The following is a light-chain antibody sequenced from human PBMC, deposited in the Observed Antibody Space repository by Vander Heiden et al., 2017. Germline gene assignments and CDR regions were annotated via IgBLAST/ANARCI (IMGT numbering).Light chain of an antibody. J-gene: IGLJ3*02. CDR3: SSYTSRSTWV. V-gene: IGLV2-14*01. Sequence: QSALTQPASVSGSPGQSITISCTGTSSDVGNYNYVSWYQQHPGKAPKLMIYDVSNRPSGGSNRFSGSKSGNTASLTISGLQAEDEADYYCSSYTSRSTWVFGGGTKLTVL. CDR1: SSDVGNYNY. CDR2: DVS.